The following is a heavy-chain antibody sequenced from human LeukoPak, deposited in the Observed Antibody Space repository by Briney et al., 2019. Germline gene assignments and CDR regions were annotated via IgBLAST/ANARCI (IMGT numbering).Heavy chain of an antibody. Sequence: PGGSLRLSCAASGFTFSSYAISWVRQAPGQGLEWMGGFIPIFGTANYAQKFQGRVTITADESTSTAYMELSSLRSEDTAVYYCARGAVAGTKRPTWYYYYYMDVWGKGTTVTISS. CDR3: ARGAVAGTKRPTWYYYYYMDV. CDR2: FIPIFGTA. J-gene: IGHJ6*03. V-gene: IGHV1-69*01. CDR1: GFTFSSYA. D-gene: IGHD6-19*01.